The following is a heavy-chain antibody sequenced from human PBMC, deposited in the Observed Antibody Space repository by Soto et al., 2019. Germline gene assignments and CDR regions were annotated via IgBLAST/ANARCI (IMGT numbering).Heavy chain of an antibody. J-gene: IGHJ6*02. CDR2: ISGSGGST. V-gene: IGHV3-23*01. CDR1: GFTFSSYA. D-gene: IGHD2-2*01. CDR3: AKVPAAVYYYYGMDV. Sequence: RRLSWAASGFTFSSYAMSWVRQAPGKGLEWVSAISGSGGSTYYADSVKGRFTISRDNSKNTLYLQMNSLRAEDTAVYYCAKVPAAVYYYYGMDVWGQGTTVTVSS.